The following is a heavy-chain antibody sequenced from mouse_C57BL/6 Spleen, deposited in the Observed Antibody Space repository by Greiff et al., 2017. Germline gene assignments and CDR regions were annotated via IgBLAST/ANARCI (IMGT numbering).Heavy chain of an antibody. CDR2: ISSGSSTI. Sequence: EVKLMESGGGLVKPGGSLKLSCAASGFTFSDYGMHWVRQAPEKGLEWVAYISSGSSTIYYADTVKGRFTISRDNAKNTLFLQMTSLRSEDTAMYYGARANWEVGYYAMGYWGQGTSVTVSS. CDR3: ARANWEVGYYAMGY. V-gene: IGHV5-17*01. D-gene: IGHD4-1*01. J-gene: IGHJ4*01. CDR1: GFTFSDYG.